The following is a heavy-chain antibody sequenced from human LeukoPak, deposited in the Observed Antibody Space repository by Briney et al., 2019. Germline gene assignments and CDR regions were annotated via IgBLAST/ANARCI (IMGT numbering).Heavy chain of an antibody. CDR1: GFTVSSNY. D-gene: IGHD1-26*01. CDR2: IYSGGST. J-gene: IGHJ3*02. CDR3: ASDQGPRELPGAFDI. V-gene: IGHV3-53*01. Sequence: GGSLRLSCAASGFTVSSNYMSWVRQAPGKGLEWVSVIYSGGSTYYADSVKGRFTISSDNSKNTLYLQMNSLRAEDTAVYYCASDQGPRELPGAFDIWGQGTMVTVSS.